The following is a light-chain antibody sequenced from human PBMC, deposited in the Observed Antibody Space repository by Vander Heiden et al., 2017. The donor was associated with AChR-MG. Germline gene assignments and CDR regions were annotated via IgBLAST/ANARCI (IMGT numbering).Light chain of an antibody. CDR3: NSYTSSSTLV. Sequence: QSALTQPASVSGSPGQSITISCTGTSSDVGGYNYVSWDQQNPGKAPKLMIYDVSYRPSGVSKRFSGSKSGNTASLTISGLQAEDEADYYCNSYTSSSTLVFGGGTKLTVL. J-gene: IGLJ2*01. CDR2: DVS. CDR1: SSDVGGYNY. V-gene: IGLV2-14*01.